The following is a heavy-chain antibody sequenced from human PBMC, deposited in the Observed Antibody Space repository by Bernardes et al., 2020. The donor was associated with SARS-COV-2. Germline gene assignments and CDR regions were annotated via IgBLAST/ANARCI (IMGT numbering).Heavy chain of an antibody. D-gene: IGHD2-21*02. CDR3: ARLARRHIVVVTATYWYFDL. CDR2: IYSSGST. CDR1: GGSISSQY. Sequence: SETLSLTCTVFGGSISSQYWSWIRQPAGKGLELIGRIYSSGSTNYNPSLRSRVTMSVDTSKNQLSLKLSSVTAADTAIYYCARLARRHIVVVTATYWYFDLWGRGTLVTVSS. V-gene: IGHV4-4*07. J-gene: IGHJ2*01.